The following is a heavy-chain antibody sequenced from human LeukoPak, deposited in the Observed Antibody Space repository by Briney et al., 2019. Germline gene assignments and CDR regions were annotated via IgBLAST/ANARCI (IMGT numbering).Heavy chain of an antibody. J-gene: IGHJ5*02. CDR2: MNPNSGNT. V-gene: IGHV1-8*02. CDR3: ARGQAAMYSS. Sequence: ASVKVSCKASGYTFTNYYMHWVRQAPGQGLEWMGWMNPNSGNTGYAQKFQGRVTMTRNTSISTAYMELSSLRSEDTAVYYCARGQAAMYSSWGQGTLVTVSS. CDR1: GYTFTNYY. D-gene: IGHD2-2*01.